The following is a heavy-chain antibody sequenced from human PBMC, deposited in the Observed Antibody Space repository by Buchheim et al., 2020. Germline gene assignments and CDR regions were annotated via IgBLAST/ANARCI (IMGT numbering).Heavy chain of an antibody. J-gene: IGHJ5*02. CDR2: INPDSGAT. CDR1: GYPFTDYF. D-gene: IGHD5-12*01. Sequence: QVHLVQSGAEVKKPGASVKVSCKASGYPFTDYFMHWVRQAPGQGLEWMGRINPDSGATDSAPKFLGRVTMTRDTSIGTAYMELTSLTSDDTAIYYCAREEGYEYETWFDPWGQGTL. V-gene: IGHV1-2*06. CDR3: AREEGYEYETWFDP.